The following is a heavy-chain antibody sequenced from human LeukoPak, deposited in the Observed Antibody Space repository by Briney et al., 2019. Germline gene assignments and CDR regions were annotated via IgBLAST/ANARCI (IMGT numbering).Heavy chain of an antibody. D-gene: IGHD3-9*01. V-gene: IGHV3-21*01. CDR2: ISSSSSYI. Sequence: GGSLRLSCAASGFTFSSYSMNWVRQAPGKGLEWVSSISSSSSYIYYADSVKGRFTISRDNAKNSLYLQMNSLRAEDTAVYYCARDVLRYFDWLSAPPSAKWFDPWGQGTLVTVSS. CDR1: GFTFSSYS. CDR3: ARDVLRYFDWLSAPPSAKWFDP. J-gene: IGHJ5*02.